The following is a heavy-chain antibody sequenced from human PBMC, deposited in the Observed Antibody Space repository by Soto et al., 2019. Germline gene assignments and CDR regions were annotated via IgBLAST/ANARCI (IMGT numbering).Heavy chain of an antibody. J-gene: IGHJ6*02. CDR3: ASGTEVSPSWDV. CDR1: GGSISSGGYY. Sequence: SETLSLTCTVSGGSISSGGYYWSWIRQHPGKGLEWIGHIYHGGTTYNNPSLKSRVTISVDTSKNQFPLKLSSVSAADTAVYYCASGTEVSPSWDVWGQGTTVTVSS. V-gene: IGHV4-31*03. D-gene: IGHD1-26*01. CDR2: IYHGGTT.